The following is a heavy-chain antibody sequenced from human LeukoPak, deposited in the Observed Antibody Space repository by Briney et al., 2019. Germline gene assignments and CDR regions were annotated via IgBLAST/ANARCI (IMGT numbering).Heavy chain of an antibody. CDR3: ASEYYYGSGDPGGFD. CDR1: GGSFSGYY. D-gene: IGHD3-10*01. CDR2: IYSGGST. Sequence: EPLSLTCAVYGGSFSGYYWSWVRQAPGKGLEWVSVIYSGGSTYYADSVKGRFTISRDNSKNTLYLQMNSLRAEDTAVYYCASEYYYGSGDPGGFDWGQGTLVTVSS. V-gene: IGHV3-66*01. J-gene: IGHJ4*02.